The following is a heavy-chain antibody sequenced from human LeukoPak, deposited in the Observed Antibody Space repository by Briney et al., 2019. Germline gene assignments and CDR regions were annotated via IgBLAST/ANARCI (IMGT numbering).Heavy chain of an antibody. Sequence: SGTLSLTCTVSGGSISSYYWSWIRQPPGKGLEWIGYIYYSGSTNYNPSLKSRVTISVDTSKNQFSLKLSSVTAADTAVYYCARDSYSSGWYPDAFDIWGQGTMVTVSS. D-gene: IGHD6-19*01. J-gene: IGHJ3*02. CDR2: IYYSGST. CDR1: GGSISSYY. V-gene: IGHV4-59*01. CDR3: ARDSYSSGWYPDAFDI.